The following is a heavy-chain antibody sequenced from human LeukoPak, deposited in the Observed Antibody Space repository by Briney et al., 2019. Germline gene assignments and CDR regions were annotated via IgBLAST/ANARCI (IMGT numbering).Heavy chain of an antibody. J-gene: IGHJ4*02. V-gene: IGHV3-30*02. CDR1: GFTFSSYG. CDR3: ARDIAVAGTPVGY. Sequence: GGSLRLSCAASGFTFSSYGMHWVRQAPGKGLEWVAFIRYDGSNKYYADSVKGRFTISRDNSKNTLYLQMNSLRAEDTAVYYCARDIAVAGTPVGYWGQGTLVTVSS. CDR2: IRYDGSNK. D-gene: IGHD6-19*01.